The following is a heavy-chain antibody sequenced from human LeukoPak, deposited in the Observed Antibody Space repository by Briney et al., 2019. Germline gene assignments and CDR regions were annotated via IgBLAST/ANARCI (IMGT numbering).Heavy chain of an antibody. D-gene: IGHD1-26*01. CDR2: ISSSSSTI. V-gene: IGHV3-48*02. J-gene: IGHJ3*02. Sequence: GGSLRLSCAASGFTFSSYSMNWVRQAPGKGLEWVSYISSSSSTIYYADSVKGRFTISRDNAKNSLYLQMNSLRDEDTAVYYCARARRLYSGSYLDAFDIWGQGTMVTVSS. CDR1: GFTFSSYS. CDR3: ARARRLYSGSYLDAFDI.